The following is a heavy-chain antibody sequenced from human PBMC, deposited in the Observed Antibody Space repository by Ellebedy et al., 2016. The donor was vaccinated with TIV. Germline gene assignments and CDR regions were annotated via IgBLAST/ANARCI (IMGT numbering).Heavy chain of an antibody. J-gene: IGHJ4*02. D-gene: IGHD3-9*01. Sequence: GGSLRLSXKGSGYSFTSYWIGWIRQMPGKGLEWMGIIYPGDSDTRYSPSFQGQVTISADKSISTAYLQWSSLKASDTAMYYCARGGPNFDWLLDYWGQGTLVTVSS. CDR3: ARGGPNFDWLLDY. CDR1: GYSFTSYW. CDR2: IYPGDSDT. V-gene: IGHV5-51*01.